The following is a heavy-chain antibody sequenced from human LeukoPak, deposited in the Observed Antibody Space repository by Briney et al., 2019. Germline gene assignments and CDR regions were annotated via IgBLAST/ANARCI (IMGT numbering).Heavy chain of an antibody. V-gene: IGHV1-69*01. Sequence: SVKVSCKASGGTFSSYAISWVRQAPGQGLEWMGGIIPIFGTANYAQKFQGRVTITADESTSTAYMELSSLRSEDTAVYYCARDLGGIAAAYFDYWGQGTLVTVSS. CDR2: IIPIFGTA. D-gene: IGHD6-13*01. CDR1: GGTFSSYA. J-gene: IGHJ4*02. CDR3: ARDLGGIAAAYFDY.